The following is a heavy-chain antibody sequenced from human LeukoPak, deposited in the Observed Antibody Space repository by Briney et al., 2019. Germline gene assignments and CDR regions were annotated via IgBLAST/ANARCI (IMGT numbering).Heavy chain of an antibody. Sequence: GGSLRLSCAASGFTFSHHGFHWVRQVPANGLEWVAVIGVDGSQRHYADSVKGRFTISRDNSKNTVYMQMDSLRAADTAVYYCVVVVVPAAVWHFDFWGRGTLVTVSS. V-gene: IGHV3-33*01. CDR1: GFTFSHHG. CDR3: VVVVVPAAVWHFDF. CDR2: IGVDGSQR. D-gene: IGHD2-2*01. J-gene: IGHJ2*01.